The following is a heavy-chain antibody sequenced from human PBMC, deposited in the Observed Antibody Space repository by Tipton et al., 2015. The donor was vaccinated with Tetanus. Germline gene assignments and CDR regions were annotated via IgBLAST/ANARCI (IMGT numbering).Heavy chain of an antibody. CDR3: AKAMGSMNYAIDY. J-gene: IGHJ4*02. CDR1: GFTFSSYA. CDR2: VYGGSSMS. D-gene: IGHD2-2*01. V-gene: IGHV3-23*03. Sequence: SLRLSCAASGFTFSSYAMSWVRQAPGKGLEWVSVVYGGSSMSYSSDLYADNVKGPVTIFRDDSMSTLYLQMNSLRAEDTAVYYCAKAMGSMNYAIDYWGQGTLVTVSS.